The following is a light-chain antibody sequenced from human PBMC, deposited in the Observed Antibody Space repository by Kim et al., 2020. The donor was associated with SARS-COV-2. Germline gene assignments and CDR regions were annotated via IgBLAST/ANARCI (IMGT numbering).Light chain of an antibody. CDR2: DVS. CDR3: LSYTSSSTYV. J-gene: IGLJ1*01. V-gene: IGLV2-14*03. CDR1: RSDVGGYKN. Sequence: GHSITISCTGSRSDVGGYKNVSWYQQHPDKAPKPIIYDVSDRPSGVSNRFSGSKSGNTASLTISGLQPEDEADYYCLSYTSSSTYVLGTGTKVTVL.